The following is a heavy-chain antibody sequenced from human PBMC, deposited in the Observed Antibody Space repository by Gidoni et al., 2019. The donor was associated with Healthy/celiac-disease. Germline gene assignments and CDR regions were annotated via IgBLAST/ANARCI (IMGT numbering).Heavy chain of an antibody. J-gene: IGHJ6*02. D-gene: IGHD2-2*01. CDR2: IIPIFGTA. CDR3: ASPGVVPAAMHYYYGMDV. CDR1: GGTFSSYA. V-gene: IGHV1-69*06. Sequence: QVQLVQSGAEVKKPGSSVKVSCKASGGTFSSYAISWVRQAPGQGLEWMGGIIPIFGTANYAQKFQGRVTITADKSTSTAYMELSSLRSEDTAVYYCASPGVVPAAMHYYYGMDVWGQGTTVTVSS.